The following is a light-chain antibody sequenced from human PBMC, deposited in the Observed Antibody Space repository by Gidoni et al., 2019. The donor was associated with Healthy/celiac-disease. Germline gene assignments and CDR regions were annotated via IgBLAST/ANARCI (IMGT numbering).Light chain of an antibody. V-gene: IGKV1-33*01. CDR3: QQYDNLPPF. J-gene: IGKJ4*01. Sequence: DIQMTQSPSSLSASVGDRVTITCQASQDISNYLNWYQQKPGKAPKLLIYDASNLETGVPSRFSRSGSGTDFTFTISSLQPEDIATYYCQQYDNLPPFFGGXTKVEIK. CDR1: QDISNY. CDR2: DAS.